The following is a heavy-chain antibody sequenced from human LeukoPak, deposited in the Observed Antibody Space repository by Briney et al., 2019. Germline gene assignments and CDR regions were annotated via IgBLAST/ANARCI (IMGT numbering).Heavy chain of an antibody. CDR3: ARPLSGYCSSTSCYRKSHAFDI. CDR2: ISSSSSYI. V-gene: IGHV3-21*01. Sequence: PGGSLRLSCAASGFTFSSYSMNWVRQAQGQGLDLVSSISSSSSYIYYADSVKGRFTISRDNAKNSLYLQMNSLRAEDTAVYYCARPLSGYCSSTSCYRKSHAFDIWGQGTMVTVSS. J-gene: IGHJ3*02. D-gene: IGHD2-2*01. CDR1: GFTFSSYS.